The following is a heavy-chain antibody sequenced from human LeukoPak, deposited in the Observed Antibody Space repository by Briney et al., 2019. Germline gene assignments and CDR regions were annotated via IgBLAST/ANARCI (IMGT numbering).Heavy chain of an antibody. D-gene: IGHD6-19*01. CDR3: ARDPSSGWYGRHDVFDI. Sequence: PGGSLRLSCAASGFTVSSNYMSWVRQAPGKGLEWIGEINHSGSTNYNPSLKSRVTISVDTSKNQFSLKLSSVTAADTAVYYCARDPSSGWYGRHDVFDIWGQGTMVTVSS. CDR1: GFTVSSNY. J-gene: IGHJ3*02. CDR2: INHSGST. V-gene: IGHV4-34*01.